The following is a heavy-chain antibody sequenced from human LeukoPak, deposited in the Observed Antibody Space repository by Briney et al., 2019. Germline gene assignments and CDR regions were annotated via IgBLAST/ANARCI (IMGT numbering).Heavy chain of an antibody. D-gene: IGHD6-19*01. V-gene: IGHV5-51*01. CDR2: IYPGDSGST. J-gene: IGHJ5*02. CDR3: ARAGYSGGWYSNRGNWFDP. Sequence: HGESLKISCKGSGYSFISYWIGWVRQMPGKGLEWMGIIYPGDSGSTRYSPSFQGQVTISADKPISTAYLQWSSLKASDTAMYYCARAGYSGGWYSNRGNWFDPWGQGTLVTVSS. CDR1: GYSFISYW.